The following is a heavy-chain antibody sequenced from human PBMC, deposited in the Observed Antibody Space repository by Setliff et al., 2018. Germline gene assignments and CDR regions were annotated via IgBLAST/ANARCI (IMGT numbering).Heavy chain of an antibody. D-gene: IGHD3-16*01. Sequence: GSLRLSCAASGFTFSSYAMHWVRQAPGKGLEWVAVISYDGSNKYYADSVKGRFTISRDNSKNTLYLQMNSLRAEDTAVYYCAAGGGDDAFDIWGQGTMVTVSS. V-gene: IGHV3-30*04. CDR3: AAGGGDDAFDI. J-gene: IGHJ3*02. CDR2: ISYDGSNK. CDR1: GFTFSSYA.